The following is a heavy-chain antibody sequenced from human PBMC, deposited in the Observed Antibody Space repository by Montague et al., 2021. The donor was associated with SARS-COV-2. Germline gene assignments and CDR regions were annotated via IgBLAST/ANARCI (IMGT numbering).Heavy chain of an antibody. CDR2: ISWHSGTT. Sequence: SLRLSCAASGFPFHDYALHWVRQAPGKGLEWVSGISWHSGTTGYADSVKGRFTISRDNANRSLYLQMNGLRAEDTALYYCVKDMARSGGYKGDAFDLWGQGTMVIVSS. D-gene: IGHD6-19*01. J-gene: IGHJ3*01. CDR1: GFPFHDYA. V-gene: IGHV3-9*01. CDR3: VKDMARSGGYKGDAFDL.